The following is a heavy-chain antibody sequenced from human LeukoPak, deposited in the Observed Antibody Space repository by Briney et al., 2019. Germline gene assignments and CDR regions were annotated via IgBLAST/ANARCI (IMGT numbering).Heavy chain of an antibody. J-gene: IGHJ6*02. CDR1: GFTFHEYA. CDR2: ISGSGGST. V-gene: IGHV3-23*01. D-gene: IGHD3-3*01. Sequence: PGGSLRLSCAASGFTFHEYAMHWVRQAPGKGLEWVSAISGSGGSTYYADSVKGRFTISRDNSKNTLYLQMNSLRAEDTAVYYCAKEEWNYYYYGMDVWGQGTTVTVSS. CDR3: AKEEWNYYYYGMDV.